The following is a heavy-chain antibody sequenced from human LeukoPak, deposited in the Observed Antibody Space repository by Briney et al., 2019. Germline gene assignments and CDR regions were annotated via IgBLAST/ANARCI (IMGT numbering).Heavy chain of an antibody. J-gene: IGHJ3*02. CDR2: IYHSGST. D-gene: IGHD6-19*01. CDR1: GGSFSGYY. CDR3: AGDMAVAVIHHAFDI. V-gene: IGHV4-34*01. Sequence: TSETLSLTCAVYGGSFSGYYWSWIRQPPGKGLEWIGEIYHSGSTNYNPSLKSRVTISVDKSKNQFSLKLSSVTAADTAVYYCAGDMAVAVIHHAFDIWGQGTMVTVSS.